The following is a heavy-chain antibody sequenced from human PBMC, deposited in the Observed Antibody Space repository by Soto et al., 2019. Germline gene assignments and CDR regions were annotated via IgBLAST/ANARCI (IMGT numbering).Heavy chain of an antibody. CDR2: INPIVSMS. V-gene: IGHV1-69*02. J-gene: IGHJ4*02. CDR1: GDTFSFYT. D-gene: IGHD3-10*01. CDR3: AASYGSGYRAFDY. Sequence: SVKVSCKASGDTFSFYTINWVRQAPGLGLEWVGRINPIVSMSNYAQKFQGRVSMTADKSTSTAYMELRSLRSDDTAMYFCAASYGSGYRAFDYWGQGALFTVAS.